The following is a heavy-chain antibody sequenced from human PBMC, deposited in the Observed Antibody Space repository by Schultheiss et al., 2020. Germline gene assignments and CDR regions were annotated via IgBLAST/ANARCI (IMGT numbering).Heavy chain of an antibody. CDR1: GGSFNGYY. CDR3: ARLSCGGACFDY. Sequence: SETLSLTCAVYGGSFNGYYWSWIRQPPGKGLEWIGEINHSGSTNYNPSLKSRVTISVDTSKNQFSLKVNSVTAADTALYYCARLSCGGACFDYWGQGNLVTVSS. J-gene: IGHJ4*02. D-gene: IGHD2-21*01. CDR2: INHSGST. V-gene: IGHV4-34*01.